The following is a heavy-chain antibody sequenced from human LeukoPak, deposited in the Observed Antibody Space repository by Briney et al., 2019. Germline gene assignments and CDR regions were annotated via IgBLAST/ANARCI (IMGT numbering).Heavy chain of an antibody. CDR3: ARDLYGIVVVTNYFDY. CDR1: GYSFTGYY. Sequence: VSVKVSCKASGYSFTGYYMHWVRQTPGQGLEWMGWINPNNGGTNYAQKFQGRVTMTRDTSISTAYMELSRLRSDDTAVYYCARDLYGIVVVTNYFDYWGQGALVTVSS. V-gene: IGHV1-2*02. J-gene: IGHJ4*02. D-gene: IGHD3-22*01. CDR2: INPNNGGT.